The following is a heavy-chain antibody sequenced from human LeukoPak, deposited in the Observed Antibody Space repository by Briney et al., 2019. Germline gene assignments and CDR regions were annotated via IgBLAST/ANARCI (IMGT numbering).Heavy chain of an antibody. CDR1: GFTFSSYS. D-gene: IGHD3-22*01. CDR3: AKGLLTMIVVDAFDI. CDR2: ISYDGSTK. J-gene: IGHJ3*02. Sequence: GGSLRLSCAASGFTFSSYSMNWVRQAPGKGLEWVAVISYDGSTKYYADSVKGRFTISRDNSKNTLYLQMNSLRAEDTAVYYCAKGLLTMIVVDAFDIWGQGTMVTVSS. V-gene: IGHV3-30*18.